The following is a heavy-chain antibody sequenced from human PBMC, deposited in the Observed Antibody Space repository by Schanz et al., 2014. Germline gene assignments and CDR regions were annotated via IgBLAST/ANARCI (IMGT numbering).Heavy chain of an antibody. CDR1: GYTFTRSG. Sequence: QVQLVQSGAEVKKPGASVKVSCKASGYTFTRSGISWVRQAPGQGLEWMGRVIPILGVTHYAQKFQGRVTITADKSTTTAYMELNSLNSDDTAVYYCATLDYADSVSWGQGTLXTVSS. J-gene: IGHJ5*02. CDR2: VIPILGVT. V-gene: IGHV1-69*09. D-gene: IGHD4-17*01. CDR3: ATLDYADSVS.